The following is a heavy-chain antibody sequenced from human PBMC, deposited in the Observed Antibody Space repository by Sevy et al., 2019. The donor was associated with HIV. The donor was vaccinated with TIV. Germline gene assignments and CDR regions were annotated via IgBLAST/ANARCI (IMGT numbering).Heavy chain of an antibody. J-gene: IGHJ6*02. V-gene: IGHV4-34*01. CDR3: ARIGLVRGPRPYGSDV. D-gene: IGHD3-10*01. Sequence: SETLSLTCAVYGGSLSGYYWSWVRQSPGGGLEWIGEISHSGTTNYNPSLKSRASISVDTSKNQFSLKLRSVTAADTATFYCARIGLVRGPRPYGSDVWGQGTTVTVSS. CDR2: ISHSGTT. CDR1: GGSLSGYY.